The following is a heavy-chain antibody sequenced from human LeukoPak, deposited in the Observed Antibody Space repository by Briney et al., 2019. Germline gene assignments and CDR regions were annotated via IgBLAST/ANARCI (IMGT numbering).Heavy chain of an antibody. CDR2: IWYDGSNK. CDR1: GFTFSSYG. V-gene: IGHV3-33*01. CDR3: ARDGGYYYDSSAIY. J-gene: IGHJ4*02. Sequence: GGSLRLSCAASGFTFSSYGMHWVRQAPGKGLEWVAVIWYDGSNKYYADSVKGRFTISRDNSKNTLYLQMNSLRAEDTAVYYCARDGGYYYDSSAIYWGQGTLVTVSS. D-gene: IGHD3-22*01.